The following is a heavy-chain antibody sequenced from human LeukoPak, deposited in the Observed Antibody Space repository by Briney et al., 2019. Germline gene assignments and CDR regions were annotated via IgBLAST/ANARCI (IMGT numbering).Heavy chain of an antibody. V-gene: IGHV3-9*01. J-gene: IGHJ6*02. CDR2: ISWNSGKI. Sequence: PGRSLRLSCAASGFTFDDYAMHWVRQAPGKGLEWVSGISWNSGKIGYADSVKGRFTISRDNAKNSLYLQMNSLRDEDTALYDCVKDIVSPGYFGYGMDVWGQGTTVTVSS. CDR1: GFTFDDYA. CDR3: VKDIVSPGYFGYGMDV. D-gene: IGHD2-21*01.